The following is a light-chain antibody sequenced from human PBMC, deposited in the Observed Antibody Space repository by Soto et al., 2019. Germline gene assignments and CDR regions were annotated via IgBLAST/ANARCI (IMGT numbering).Light chain of an antibody. CDR2: DAC. J-gene: IGKJ1*01. CDR3: QQYNSYWT. V-gene: IGKV1-5*01. Sequence: DIQMTQSPSTLSASVGDRVTITCRASQSISSWLAWYQQKPGKGPKLLIYDACSLESGVPSRFSGSGSGTEFTLTISSLQPDDFATYYCQQYNSYWTFGQGTKVEIK. CDR1: QSISSW.